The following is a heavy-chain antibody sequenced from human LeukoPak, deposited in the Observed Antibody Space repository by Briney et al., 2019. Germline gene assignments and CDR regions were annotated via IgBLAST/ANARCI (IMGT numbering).Heavy chain of an antibody. Sequence: PSETLSLTCTVSAASLSSHYWTWIRQPPGKGLEWLVYISYIGRTNYNPSLRSRVTISVDTSKNQFSLKMTSVTAAGAALYYCARDKVAVDGPRFDPWGQGIVVSVSS. J-gene: IGHJ5*02. CDR2: ISYIGRT. CDR1: AASLSSHY. D-gene: IGHD6-19*01. CDR3: ARDKVAVDGPRFDP. V-gene: IGHV4-59*11.